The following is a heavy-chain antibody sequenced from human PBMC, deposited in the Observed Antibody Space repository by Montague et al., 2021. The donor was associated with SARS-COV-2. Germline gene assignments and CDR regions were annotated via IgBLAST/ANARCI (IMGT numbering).Heavy chain of an antibody. D-gene: IGHD3-3*01. V-gene: IGHV3-20*04. CDR3: ARYYGGSFYGLDV. Sequence: SLRLSCAASGFKFDDSGMTWVRQAPGKGLEWVCDINWSSDKTTXXXSXXGRFTISSDNAKNSLFLQLNSLSAEDTALYYCARYYGGSFYGLDVWGQGTTVIVSS. CDR2: INWSSDKT. CDR1: GFKFDDSG. J-gene: IGHJ6*02.